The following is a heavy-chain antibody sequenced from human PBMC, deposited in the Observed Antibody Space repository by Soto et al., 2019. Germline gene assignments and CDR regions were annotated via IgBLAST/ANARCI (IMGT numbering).Heavy chain of an antibody. V-gene: IGHV4-59*01. CDR3: ARAGFDP. J-gene: IGHJ5*02. CDR1: GGSISSYY. Sequence: SETLSLTCPVSGGSISSYYWSWTRQPPGKRLEWIGYIYYSGSTNYNPSLKSRVTISVDTSKNQFSLKLSSVTAADTAVYYCARAGFDPWGQGTLVTVSS. CDR2: IYYSGST.